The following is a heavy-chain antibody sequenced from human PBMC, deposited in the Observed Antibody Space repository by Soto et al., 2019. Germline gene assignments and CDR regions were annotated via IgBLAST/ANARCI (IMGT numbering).Heavy chain of an antibody. J-gene: IGHJ4*02. CDR1: GFTFSDHY. CDR2: SRNKANSYTT. Sequence: EVQLVESGGGLVQPGGSLRLSCAASGFTFSDHYMDWVRQAPGKGLEWVARSRNKANSYTTEYAASVKGSFTISRDDPKNSLFLQMNSLTTGDTAMYYCARATTGRTVDCWGQGTLVIVSS. CDR3: ARATTGRTVDC. D-gene: IGHD1-1*01. V-gene: IGHV3-72*01.